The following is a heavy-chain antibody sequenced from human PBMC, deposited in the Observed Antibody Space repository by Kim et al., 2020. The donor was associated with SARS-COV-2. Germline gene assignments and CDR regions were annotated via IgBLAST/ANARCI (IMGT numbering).Heavy chain of an antibody. CDR2: INHSGTT. J-gene: IGHJ4*02. CDR1: HGSSSGYY. D-gene: IGHD6-13*01. Sequence: SETLSLTCAVYHGSSSGYYLSWIRQPPGKGLEWIGEINHSGTTNYNPSLKSRVTISVDTSKNQFSLKLSSVTAADTAVYYCAYGSWYHFFDYWGQGTLVTVSS. V-gene: IGHV4-34*01. CDR3: AYGSWYHFFDY.